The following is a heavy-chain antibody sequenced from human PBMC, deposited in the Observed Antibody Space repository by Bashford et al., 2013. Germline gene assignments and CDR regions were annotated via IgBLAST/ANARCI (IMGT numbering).Heavy chain of an antibody. J-gene: IGHJ5*02. CDR3: AKHPYYDFWSGYIAYNWFDP. Sequence: PGKGAGVGRQSISGSGGSTYYADSVKGRFTISRDNSKNTLYLQMNSLRAEDTAVYYCAKHPYYDFWSGYIAYNWFDPWGQGNPGHRLL. V-gene: IGHV3-23*01. CDR2: ISGSGGST. D-gene: IGHD3-3*01.